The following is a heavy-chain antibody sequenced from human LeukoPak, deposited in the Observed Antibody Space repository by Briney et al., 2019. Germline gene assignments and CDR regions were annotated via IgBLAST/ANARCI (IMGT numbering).Heavy chain of an antibody. Sequence: GGSLRLSCAASGFTFSSYSINGVRQAPGKGVQWVSFIRSSSGYIYYADSVKGRFTISRDNAKNSLYLQMNSLRAEDTAVYYCARGNGDGGYYFDYWGQGTLVTVSS. V-gene: IGHV3-21*01. CDR2: IRSSSGYI. CDR3: ARGNGDGGYYFDY. J-gene: IGHJ4*02. CDR1: GFTFSSYS. D-gene: IGHD5-24*01.